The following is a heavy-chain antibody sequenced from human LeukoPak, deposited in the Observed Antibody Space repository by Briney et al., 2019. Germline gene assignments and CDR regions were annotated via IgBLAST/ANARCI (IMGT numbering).Heavy chain of an antibody. CDR1: GFTLSNYA. CDR3: AKAGYSSGWYEGKAAFDI. Sequence: GGSLRLSCAASGFTLSNYAMSWVRQAPGKGLEWVSAISGSGGSTYYADSVKGRFTSSRDNSKNTLYLQMNSLRAEDTAVHYCAKAGYSSGWYEGKAAFDIWGQGTMVTVSS. CDR2: ISGSGGST. V-gene: IGHV3-23*01. J-gene: IGHJ3*02. D-gene: IGHD6-19*01.